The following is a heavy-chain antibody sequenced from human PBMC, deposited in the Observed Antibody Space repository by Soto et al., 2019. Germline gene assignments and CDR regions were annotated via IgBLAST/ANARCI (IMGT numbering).Heavy chain of an antibody. Sequence: PVGSLRLSCAASGFTFSSYSMNWVRQAPGKGLEWVSSISSSSSYIYYADSVKGRFTISRDNAKNSLYLQMNRLRAEDTAVYYCASFLDIVVVPAATPPFYYYGMDVWGQGTTATVSS. CDR1: GFTFSSYS. CDR3: ASFLDIVVVPAATPPFYYYGMDV. CDR2: ISSSSSYI. V-gene: IGHV3-21*01. D-gene: IGHD2-2*01. J-gene: IGHJ6*02.